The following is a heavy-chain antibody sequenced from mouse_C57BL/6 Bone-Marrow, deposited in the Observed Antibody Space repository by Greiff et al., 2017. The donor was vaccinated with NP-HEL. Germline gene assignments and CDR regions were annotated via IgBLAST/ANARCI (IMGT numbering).Heavy chain of an antibody. CDR3: ASFITTVVAPFAY. V-gene: IGHV5-6*02. CDR1: GFTFSSYG. CDR2: ISSGGSYT. J-gene: IGHJ3*01. Sequence: DVKLVESGGDLVKPGGSLKLSCAASGFTFSSYGMSWVRQTPDKRLEWVATISSGGSYTYYPDSVKGRFTISRDNAKNTLYLQMSSLKSEDTAMYYCASFITTVVAPFAYWGQGTLVTVSA. D-gene: IGHD1-1*01.